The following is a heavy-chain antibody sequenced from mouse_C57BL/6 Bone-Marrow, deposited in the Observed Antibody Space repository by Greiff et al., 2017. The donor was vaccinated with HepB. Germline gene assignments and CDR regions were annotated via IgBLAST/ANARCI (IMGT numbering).Heavy chain of an antibody. V-gene: IGHV5-4*01. D-gene: IGHD1-1*01. CDR2: ISDGGSYT. CDR3: ARAYYYGSSYDD. J-gene: IGHJ2*01. CDR1: GFTFSSYA. Sequence: EVQRVESGGGLVKPGGSLKLSCAASGFTFSSYAMSWVRQTPEKRLEWVATISDGGSYTYYPDNVKGRFTISRDNAKNNLYLQMSHLKSEDTAMYYCARAYYYGSSYDDWGQGTTLTVSS.